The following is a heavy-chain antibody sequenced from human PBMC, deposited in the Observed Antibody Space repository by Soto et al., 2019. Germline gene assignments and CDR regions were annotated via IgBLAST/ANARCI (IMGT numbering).Heavy chain of an antibody. J-gene: IGHJ6*03. Sequence: SETLSLTCTVSGGSISSYYWSWIRQPPGKGLEWTGYIYYSGSTNYNPSLKSRVTISVDTSKNQFSLKLSSVTAADTAVYYCARGIVVVPAVLYHYYYYMDGWGKGTTVTVSS. CDR2: IYYSGST. D-gene: IGHD2-2*01. CDR3: ARGIVVVPAVLYHYYYYMDG. CDR1: GGSISSYY. V-gene: IGHV4-59*01.